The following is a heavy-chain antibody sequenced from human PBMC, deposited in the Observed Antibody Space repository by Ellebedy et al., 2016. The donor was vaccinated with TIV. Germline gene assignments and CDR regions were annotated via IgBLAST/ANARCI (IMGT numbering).Heavy chain of an antibody. Sequence: ASVKVSXKASGYTFTSYAMHWVRQAPGQRLEWMGWINAGNGNTKYSQKFQGRVTMTRDTSTSTVYMELSSLRSEDTAVYYCARAPDYYYGMDVWGQGTTVTVSS. V-gene: IGHV1-3*01. CDR1: GYTFTSYA. J-gene: IGHJ6*02. CDR2: INAGNGNT. CDR3: ARAPDYYYGMDV.